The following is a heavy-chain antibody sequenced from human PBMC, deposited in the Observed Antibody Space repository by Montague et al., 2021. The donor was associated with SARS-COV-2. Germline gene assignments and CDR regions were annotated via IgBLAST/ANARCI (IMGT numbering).Heavy chain of an antibody. Sequence: SETLSLTCAVSGYSISSVYWWGWIRQPPGKGLEWIGGIYHSGSTYYNPSLKSRVTISVDTSKNQFSLKLSSVTAADTAVYYCAGNSNYYDWYAIDVWGQGTTVTVSS. V-gene: IGHV4-38-2*01. J-gene: IGHJ6*02. CDR2: IYHSGST. CDR3: AGNSNYYDWYAIDV. D-gene: IGHD4-11*01. CDR1: GYSISSVYW.